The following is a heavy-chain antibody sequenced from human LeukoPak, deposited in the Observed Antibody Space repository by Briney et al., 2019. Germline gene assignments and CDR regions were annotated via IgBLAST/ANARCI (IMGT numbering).Heavy chain of an antibody. CDR1: GYTFTSYY. J-gene: IGHJ3*02. V-gene: IGHV1-46*01. D-gene: IGHD2-15*01. CDR2: TNPSGGST. Sequence: ASVKLSCKASGYTFTSYYMHWVRQAPGHGLEWMGITNPSGGSTSYTQKFQGRVTMTRDMSTRTVDMGLNSLRSEDTAEYYCARGRGVVNDACDIWGQGKMVTVSS. CDR3: ARGRGVVNDACDI.